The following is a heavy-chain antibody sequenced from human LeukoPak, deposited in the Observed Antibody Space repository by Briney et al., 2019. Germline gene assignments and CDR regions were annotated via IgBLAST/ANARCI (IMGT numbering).Heavy chain of an antibody. Sequence: PGRSLRLSCAASGFTFSRYGMHWVRQAPGQGLEWVAVNWYDESNSYYADSVKGRFTISRDNSKKTLYLQMNSLRAEDTAVYYCAKSFLELEAYDYYMDVWGKGTTVTVSS. D-gene: IGHD1-7*01. V-gene: IGHV3-33*06. CDR3: AKSFLELEAYDYYMDV. CDR2: NWYDESNS. J-gene: IGHJ6*03. CDR1: GFTFSRYG.